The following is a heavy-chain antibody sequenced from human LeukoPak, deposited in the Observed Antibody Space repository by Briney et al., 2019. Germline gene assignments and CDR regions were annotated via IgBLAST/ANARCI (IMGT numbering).Heavy chain of an antibody. CDR3: ARAGGGGDAFDI. D-gene: IGHD1-14*01. Sequence: ASVNVSCKASGYTFTSYYMHWVRQAPGQGLEWMGIINPSGGSTSYAQKFQGRVTMTRDMSTSTVYMELSSLRSEDTAVYYCARAGGGGDAFDIWGQGTMVTVSS. V-gene: IGHV1-46*01. J-gene: IGHJ3*02. CDR2: INPSGGST. CDR1: GYTFTSYY.